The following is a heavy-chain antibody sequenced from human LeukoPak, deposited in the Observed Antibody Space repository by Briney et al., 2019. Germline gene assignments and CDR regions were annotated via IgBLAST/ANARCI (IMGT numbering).Heavy chain of an antibody. J-gene: IGHJ4*02. CDR2: SRNEGHSYST. CDR1: GFTFSDHY. V-gene: IGHV3-72*01. D-gene: IGHD3-10*01. CDR3: VALLRGIGY. Sequence: GGSLRLSCAVSGFTFSDHYMDWVRQAPGKGLEWIGRSRNEGHSYSTDFAASVRGRASLSRDHSRNSLYLQINSLRTDDTAVYYCVALLRGIGYWGQGTLVTVSS.